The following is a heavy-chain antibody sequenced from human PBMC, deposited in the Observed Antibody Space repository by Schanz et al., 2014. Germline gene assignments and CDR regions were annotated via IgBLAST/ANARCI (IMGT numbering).Heavy chain of an antibody. V-gene: IGHV1-2*02. J-gene: IGHJ4*02. CDR3: ARDRAYYYESSGDVGY. D-gene: IGHD3-22*01. CDR2: INTYNGDT. Sequence: QVQLVQSGAEVKEPGASVKVSCKASGYTFTSNGITWVRQAPGQGLEWMGWINTYNGDTAYAQNFQGRVTMTSDTSISTAYMELSRLRSDDTAVYYCARDRAYYYESSGDVGYWGQGTLVTVSS. CDR1: GYTFTSNG.